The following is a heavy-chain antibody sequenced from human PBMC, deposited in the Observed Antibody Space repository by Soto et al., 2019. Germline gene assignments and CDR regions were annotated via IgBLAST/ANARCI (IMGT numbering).Heavy chain of an antibody. Sequence: SEPLSLTCTVSGGSVSSGSYYWSWIRPPPGKGLEWIGYIYYSGSTNYHPSLKSRVTISVDTSKNQFSLKLSSVTAADTAVYYWARVFGDSSGWYYFDYRGQVPLVPAPS. J-gene: IGHJ4*02. CDR1: GGSVSSGSYY. V-gene: IGHV4-61*01. CDR2: IYYSGST. CDR3: ARVFGDSSGWYYFDY. D-gene: IGHD6-19*01.